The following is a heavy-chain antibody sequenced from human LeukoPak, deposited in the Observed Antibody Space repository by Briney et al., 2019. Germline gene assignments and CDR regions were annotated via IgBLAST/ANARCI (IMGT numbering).Heavy chain of an antibody. CDR3: AGYHYYYGMDV. CDR2: ISYDGSNK. CDR1: GFTFSSYG. Sequence: GGSLRLSCAASGFTFSSYGMHWVRQAPGKGLEWVAVISYDGSNKYYADSVKGRFTISRDNSKNTLYLQMNSLRAEDTAVYYCAGYHYYYGMDVWGQGTTVTVSS. V-gene: IGHV3-30*03. J-gene: IGHJ6*02.